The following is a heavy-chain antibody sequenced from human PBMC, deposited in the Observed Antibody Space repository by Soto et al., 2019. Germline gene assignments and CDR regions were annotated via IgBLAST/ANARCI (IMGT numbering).Heavy chain of an antibody. CDR3: VRGPSPRAFDI. J-gene: IGHJ3*02. Sequence: QVQLVESGGDVVQPGRSLRLSCAASGSTFSSYDIHWVRQAPGKGLEWVAHISPDGNNAYYADSVKGRFTISRDNARNKVYLQGKSLRPEDKGVYHWVRGPSPRAFDIWGPRTLVTVSS. CDR2: ISPDGNNA. CDR1: GSTFSSYD. V-gene: IGHV3-30-3*01.